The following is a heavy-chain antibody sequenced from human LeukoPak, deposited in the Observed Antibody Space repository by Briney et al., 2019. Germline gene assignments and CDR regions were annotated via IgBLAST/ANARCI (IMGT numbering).Heavy chain of an antibody. CDR3: ARDPYSSTWSYGMDV. CDR1: GFTFSSYW. J-gene: IGHJ6*02. D-gene: IGHD6-6*01. CDR2: IKQDGSEE. V-gene: IGHV3-7*05. Sequence: PGGSLRLSCAASGFTFSSYWMGWVRQAPGKGLEWVANIKQDGSEEVYVDSVKGRFTISRDNAKNSLFLQMNTLRAEDTAVYYCARDPYSSTWSYGMDVWGQGTTVTVSS.